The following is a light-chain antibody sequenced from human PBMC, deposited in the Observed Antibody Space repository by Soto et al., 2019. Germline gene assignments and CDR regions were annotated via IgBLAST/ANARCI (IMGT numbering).Light chain of an antibody. J-gene: IGKJ1*01. CDR2: GAS. Sequence: EIVMTQSPATLSVSPGGGAALSCRASQSVSSNLAWYQQKPGQAPRLLIYGASTRATGIPGRFSGSGSGTDFTLTISXLQSEDFAVYYCQQYNNWPRTFGQGTKV. CDR1: QSVSSN. V-gene: IGKV3-15*01. CDR3: QQYNNWPRT.